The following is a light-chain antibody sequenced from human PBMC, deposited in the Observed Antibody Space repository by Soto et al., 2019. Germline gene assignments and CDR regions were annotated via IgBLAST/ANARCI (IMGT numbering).Light chain of an antibody. J-gene: IGLJ1*01. CDR3: CSYAGSGTDNYV. CDR2: EGI. V-gene: IGLV2-23*01. Sequence: QSVLTQHASVSGSPGQSITISCTGTSSDIATYNLVSWYQHYPGKAPKLMIYEGIKRPSGVSNRFSGSKSGNTAFLTISGLQAEDEADYYCCSYAGSGTDNYVFGSGTKVTV. CDR1: SSDIATYNL.